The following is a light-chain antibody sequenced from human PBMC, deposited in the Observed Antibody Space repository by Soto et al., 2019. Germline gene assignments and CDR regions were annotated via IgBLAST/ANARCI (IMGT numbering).Light chain of an antibody. Sequence: DIQITQSPSSLSASVGDRVTITCRASQSISSYLNWYQQKPGKAPKLLIYAASSLQSGVPSRFSGSGSGTDFTLTISSLQPEDFATYYCQQSYSTQWTFVPGTKVEIK. CDR1: QSISSY. J-gene: IGKJ1*01. V-gene: IGKV1-39*01. CDR2: AAS. CDR3: QQSYSTQWT.